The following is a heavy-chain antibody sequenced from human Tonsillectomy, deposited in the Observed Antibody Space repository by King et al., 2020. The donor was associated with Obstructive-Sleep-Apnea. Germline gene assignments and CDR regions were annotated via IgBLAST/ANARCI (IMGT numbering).Heavy chain of an antibody. V-gene: IGHV3-53*04. D-gene: IGHD3-10*01. Sequence: EVQLVESGGGLVQPGGSLRLSCAVFGFTVSSNYMSWVRQAPGKGLEWVSVIYSGGSTYYADSVKGRFTFSRDNSKNTLYLQLNSLRAEDTAVYYCARSDILLWFGDLREYGMDVWGQGTTVTVSS. CDR3: ARSDILLWFGDLREYGMDV. J-gene: IGHJ6*02. CDR2: IYSGGST. CDR1: GFTVSSNY.